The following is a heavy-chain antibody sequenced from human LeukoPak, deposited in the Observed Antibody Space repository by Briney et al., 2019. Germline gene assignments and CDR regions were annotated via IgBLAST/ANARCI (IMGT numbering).Heavy chain of an antibody. CDR3: ARGISYYFGMDV. CDR1: GGSFTNNGYF. V-gene: IGHV4-39*01. CDR2: ISYSGST. Sequence: SETLFLTCTVSGGSFTNNGYFWGWIRQPPGKGLEWIGSISYSGSTYYNPSLKSRVTISVDTSKNQFSLKLRSVTAADTAVYHCARGISYYFGMDVWGQGTTVTVSS. D-gene: IGHD3-10*01. J-gene: IGHJ6*02.